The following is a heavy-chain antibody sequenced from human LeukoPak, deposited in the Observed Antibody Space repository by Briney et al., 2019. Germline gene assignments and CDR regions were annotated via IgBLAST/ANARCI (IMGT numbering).Heavy chain of an antibody. Sequence: ASVKVSCKVSGYTLTELSMHWVRQAPGKGLERMGGFDPEDGETIYAQKFQGRVTMTEDTSTDTAYMELSSLRSEDTAVYYCATVKQLVWYYFDYWGQGTLVTVSS. CDR2: FDPEDGET. J-gene: IGHJ4*02. CDR1: GYTLTELS. D-gene: IGHD6-13*01. CDR3: ATVKQLVWYYFDY. V-gene: IGHV1-24*01.